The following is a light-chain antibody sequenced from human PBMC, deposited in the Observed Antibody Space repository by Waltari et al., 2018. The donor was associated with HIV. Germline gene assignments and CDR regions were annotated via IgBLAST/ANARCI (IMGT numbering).Light chain of an antibody. Sequence: DIVMTQSPDSLAVSLGERATVHCTARQPLLSSSNNKNYLAWYQHKPGQPPKLLIYWASTRQTGVPEQFIGSWSGTNFSLTINKLQAEDVATYYCQQYYRTPLTFGGGTRV. V-gene: IGKV4-1*01. CDR3: QQYYRTPLT. J-gene: IGKJ4*01. CDR1: QPLLSSSNNKNY. CDR2: WAS.